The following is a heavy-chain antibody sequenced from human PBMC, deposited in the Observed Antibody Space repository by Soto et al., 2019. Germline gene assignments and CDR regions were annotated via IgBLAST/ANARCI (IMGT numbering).Heavy chain of an antibody. CDR1: GDSISSASYS. Sequence: QLQLQESGSGLVKPSQTLSLTCAVSGDSISSASYSWSWIRQPPGKGLEWVGFIYHSGSTYYNPSLKSRVTISVDRSQNQFSLKLNSVTDADTAVYYCARLRHRQAAFDIWGQGTMVTVSS. CDR3: ARLRHRQAAFDI. CDR2: IYHSGST. V-gene: IGHV4-30-2*01. J-gene: IGHJ3*02.